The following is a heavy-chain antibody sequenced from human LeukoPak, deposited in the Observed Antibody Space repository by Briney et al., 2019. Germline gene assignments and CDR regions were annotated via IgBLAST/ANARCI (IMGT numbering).Heavy chain of an antibody. CDR2: INPSGGST. Sequence: VASVKVSCKASGYTFTNNFMHWVRQAPGQGLEWMGIINPSGGSTSYAQKFQGRVTMTRDMSTSTVYMELSSLRSEDTAVYYCARSVAVAGREGGFDYWGQGTLVTVSS. CDR3: ARSVAVAGREGGFDY. D-gene: IGHD6-19*01. J-gene: IGHJ4*02. CDR1: GYTFTNNF. V-gene: IGHV1-46*01.